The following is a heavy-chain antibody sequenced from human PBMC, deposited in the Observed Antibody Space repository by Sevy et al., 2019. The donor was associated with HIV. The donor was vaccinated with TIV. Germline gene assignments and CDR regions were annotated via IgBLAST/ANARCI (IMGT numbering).Heavy chain of an antibody. CDR3: AKGLVYGASWYFDL. CDR1: GFTFSSYG. D-gene: IGHD4-17*01. Sequence: GGSLRLSCAASGFTFSSYGMHWVRQAPGKGLEWVSIISYDGSNKYYAHSVKGRFTISRDNSKNTLYLHMNSLTTEDTAVYYCAKGLVYGASWYFDLWGRGTLVTVSS. CDR2: ISYDGSNK. V-gene: IGHV3-30*18. J-gene: IGHJ2*01.